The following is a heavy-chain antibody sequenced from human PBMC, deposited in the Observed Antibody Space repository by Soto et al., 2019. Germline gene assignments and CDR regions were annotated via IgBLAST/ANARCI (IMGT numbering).Heavy chain of an antibody. J-gene: IGHJ1*01. CDR3: AVGRNISPSEYFQH. V-gene: IGHV4-31*03. D-gene: IGHD3-16*01. Sequence: PSETLSLTCTVSGGSISSGGYYWSWIRQHPGKGLEWIGYIYYSGSTYYNPSLKSRVTISVDTSKNQFSLKLSSVTAADTAVYYCAVGRNISPSEYFQHWGQGTLVTVSS. CDR2: IYYSGST. CDR1: GGSISSGGYY.